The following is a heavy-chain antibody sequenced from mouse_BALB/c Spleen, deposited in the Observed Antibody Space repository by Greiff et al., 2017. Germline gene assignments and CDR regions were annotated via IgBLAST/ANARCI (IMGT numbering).Heavy chain of an antibody. CDR3: ARPYDYEGAWFAY. Sequence: EVHLVESGGGLVKPGGSLKLSCAASGFTFSSYDMSWVRQTPEKRLEWVAYISSGGGSTYYPDTVKGRFTISRDNAKNTLYLQMSSLKSEDTAMYYCARPYDYEGAWFAYWGQGTLVTVSA. CDR1: GFTFSSYD. J-gene: IGHJ3*01. V-gene: IGHV5-12-1*01. D-gene: IGHD2-4*01. CDR2: ISSGGGST.